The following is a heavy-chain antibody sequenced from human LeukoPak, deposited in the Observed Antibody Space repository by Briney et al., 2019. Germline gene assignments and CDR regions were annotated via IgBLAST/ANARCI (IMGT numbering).Heavy chain of an antibody. V-gene: IGHV4-4*07. CDR1: GGSISSHY. J-gene: IGHJ5*02. D-gene: IGHD4-17*01. CDR3: ARDNSDYGVLNWFAP. CDR2: IYTSGST. Sequence: PSETLSLTCTVSGGSISSHYWSWIQQPAGKGLEWIGRIYTSGSTNYNPSLKSRVTMSVDTSKNQFSLKLSSVTAADTAVYYCARDNSDYGVLNWFAPWGQGTLVTVSS.